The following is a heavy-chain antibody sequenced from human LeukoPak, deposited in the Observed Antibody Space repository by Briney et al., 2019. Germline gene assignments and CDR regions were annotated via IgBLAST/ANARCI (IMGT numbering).Heavy chain of an antibody. CDR2: IYYSGST. CDR1: GGSISSYY. D-gene: IGHD5-12*01. CDR3: ARANGGYDLGYFDY. Sequence: SETLSLTCTVTGGSISSYYWSWFRQPPGKGLEWIGYIYYSGSTNYSPSLKSRVTISIDTSKNQFSLKLSSVTAADTAVYYCARANGGYDLGYFDYWGQGTLVTVSS. V-gene: IGHV4-59*08. J-gene: IGHJ4*02.